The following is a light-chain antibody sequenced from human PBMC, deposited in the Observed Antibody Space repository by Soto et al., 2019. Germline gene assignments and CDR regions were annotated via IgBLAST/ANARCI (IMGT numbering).Light chain of an antibody. Sequence: QSLLTQPASLSGAPGQSVTISCTGTSRDVGGYNYVSWYQQHPGKAPKLMIYDVSNRPSGVSNRFSGSKSGNTASLTISGLQAEDEADYYCSSYTSSSKVFGTGTKVTVL. CDR2: DVS. CDR3: SSYTSSSKV. CDR1: SRDVGGYNY. J-gene: IGLJ1*01. V-gene: IGLV2-14*01.